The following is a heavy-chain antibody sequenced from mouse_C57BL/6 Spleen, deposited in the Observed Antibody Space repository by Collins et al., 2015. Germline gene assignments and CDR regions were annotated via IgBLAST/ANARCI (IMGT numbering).Heavy chain of an antibody. CDR2: INPSSGYT. V-gene: IGHV1-4*01. CDR1: GYTFTSYT. D-gene: IGHD1-1*01. J-gene: IGHJ3*01. CDR3: AREDYYGSSWNFAY. Sequence: ARPGASVKMSCKASGYTFTSYTMHWVKQRPGQGLEWIGYINPSSGYTKYNQKFKDKATLTADKSSSTAYMQLSSLTSEDSAVYYCAREDYYGSSWNFAYWGQGTLVTVSA.